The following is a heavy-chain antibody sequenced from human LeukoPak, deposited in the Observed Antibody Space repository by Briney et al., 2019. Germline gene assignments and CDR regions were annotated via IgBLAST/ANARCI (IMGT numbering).Heavy chain of an antibody. Sequence: SETLSLTCSVSGGSINNYYWTWIRQPAGKGLEWIGHISTLGSTNYNPSLKSRVSMSVDTSNCHFSLKLSFVTAADTAIYYCARVAQYLVGASSTAFFEYWGQGTLVTVSS. V-gene: IGHV4-4*07. D-gene: IGHD1-26*01. J-gene: IGHJ4*02. CDR1: GGSINNYY. CDR3: ARVAQYLVGASSTAFFEY. CDR2: ISTLGST.